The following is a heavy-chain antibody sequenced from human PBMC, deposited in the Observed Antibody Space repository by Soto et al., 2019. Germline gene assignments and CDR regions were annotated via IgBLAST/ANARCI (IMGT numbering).Heavy chain of an antibody. CDR3: AKVGSVGYNYYYYGMDV. Sequence: QVQLVEFGGGVVQPGGSLRLSCAASGFTFSGYGMHWVRQAPGKGLEWVAVISFYGNNKHYADSVKGRFTISRDNSKNTLYLQMNSLRAEDTAVYYCAKVGSVGYNYYYYGMDVWCQGTTVTVSS. D-gene: IGHD3-16*02. V-gene: IGHV3-30*18. CDR1: GFTFSGYG. CDR2: ISFYGNNK. J-gene: IGHJ6*02.